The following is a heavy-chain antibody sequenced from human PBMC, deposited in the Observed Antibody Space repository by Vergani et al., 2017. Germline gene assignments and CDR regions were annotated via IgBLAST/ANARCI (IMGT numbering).Heavy chain of an antibody. CDR1: GGSISSGDHC. Sequence: QVQLQESGPGVVKPSQTLSLTFAVSGGSISSGDHCWTWIRQRPGKGLEWIGYIFYSGTTYDNPSLRSRLTISVDTSQNQYSLKLRSVTAADPAVYYCARVDTQVPATSHFYYMEVWGKGTTVVVSS. J-gene: IGHJ6*03. CDR2: IFYSGTT. CDR3: ARVDTQVPATSHFYYMEV. V-gene: IGHV4-31*11. D-gene: IGHD6-25*01.